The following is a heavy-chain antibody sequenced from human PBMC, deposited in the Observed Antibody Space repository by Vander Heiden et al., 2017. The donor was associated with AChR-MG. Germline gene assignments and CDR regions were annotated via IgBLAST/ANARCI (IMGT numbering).Heavy chain of an antibody. CDR3: ARGPSFYGDSKAY. Sequence: EVQLVETGGGLIQPGGSLRLTCAASGFTASSNYMSWVRQAPGKGLEWVSVIYSGGSTYYADSVKGRFTISRDNSKNTLYLQMNSLRAEDTAVYYCARGPSFYGDSKAYWGQGTLVTVSS. CDR1: GFTASSNY. D-gene: IGHD4-17*01. V-gene: IGHV3-53*02. CDR2: IYSGGST. J-gene: IGHJ4*02.